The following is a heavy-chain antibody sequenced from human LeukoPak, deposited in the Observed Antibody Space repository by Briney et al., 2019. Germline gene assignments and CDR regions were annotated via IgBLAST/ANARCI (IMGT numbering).Heavy chain of an antibody. V-gene: IGHV4-38-2*02. CDR3: ATDRSVTMVVDY. Sequence: SETLSLTCTVSGYCISSGYFWVWIRQPPGKGLEWIGSIYHSGSPYYNPSLKSRVTISVDTSKNQFSLKLTSVTAADTAVYYCATDRSVTMVVDYWGQGTLVTVSS. CDR1: GYCISSGYF. CDR2: IYHSGSP. J-gene: IGHJ4*02. D-gene: IGHD3-10*01.